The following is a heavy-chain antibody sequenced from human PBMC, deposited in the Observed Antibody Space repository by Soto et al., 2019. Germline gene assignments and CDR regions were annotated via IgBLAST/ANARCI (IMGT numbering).Heavy chain of an antibody. J-gene: IGHJ6*02. D-gene: IGHD3-3*01. CDR1: GFTFSSYS. Sequence: GGSLRLSCAASGFTFSSYSMNWVRQAPGKGLEWVSSISSSSSYIYYADSVKGRFTISRDNAKNSLYLQMNSLRAEDTAVYYCARSYDFWSGYSRAGMDVGGQGTTVTVSS. CDR3: ARSYDFWSGYSRAGMDV. CDR2: ISSSSSYI. V-gene: IGHV3-21*01.